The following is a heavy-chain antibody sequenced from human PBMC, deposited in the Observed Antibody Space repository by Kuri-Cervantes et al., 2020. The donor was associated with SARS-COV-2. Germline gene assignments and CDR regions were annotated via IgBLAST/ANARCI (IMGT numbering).Heavy chain of an antibody. CDR3: ARDDLVVVPTGNNWFDP. Sequence: GSLRLSCAVSGGSISSSNWWSWVRQPPGKGLEWIGEIYHSGSTNYNPSLKSRVSISVDTSKNQFSLKLSSVTAADTAVYYCARDDLVVVPTGNNWFDPWGQGTLVTVSS. D-gene: IGHD2-2*01. J-gene: IGHJ5*02. V-gene: IGHV4-4*02. CDR2: IYHSGST. CDR1: GGSISSSNW.